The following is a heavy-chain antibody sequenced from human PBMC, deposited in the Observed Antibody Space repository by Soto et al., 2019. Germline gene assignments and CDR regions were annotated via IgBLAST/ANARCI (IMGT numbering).Heavy chain of an antibody. CDR3: ARWEIDEGLQQ. V-gene: IGHV4-34*01. Sequence: PSETLSLTCAVYGGSFSGYYWSWIRQPPGKGLEWIGEINHSGSTNYNPSLKSRVTISVDTSRNQFSLKLSSVTAADTAVYYCARWEIDEGLQQWGQGTLVTV. D-gene: IGHD1-26*01. J-gene: IGHJ1*01. CDR2: INHSGST. CDR1: GGSFSGYY.